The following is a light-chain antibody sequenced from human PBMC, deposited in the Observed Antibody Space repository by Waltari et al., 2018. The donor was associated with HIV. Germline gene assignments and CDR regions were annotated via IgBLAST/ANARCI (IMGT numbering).Light chain of an antibody. CDR1: SSDISTDSF. CDR2: DVD. J-gene: IGLJ2*01. Sequence: QSALTQPASVSGSPGRSLTISCTGTSSDISTDSFVPWYQQHPDKAPKLLIYDVDNRPSGVSRRFSGSKSGDTASLTISSIQADDEADYYCSSYTTTNTVVFGGGTKFTVL. V-gene: IGLV2-14*03. CDR3: SSYTTTNTVV.